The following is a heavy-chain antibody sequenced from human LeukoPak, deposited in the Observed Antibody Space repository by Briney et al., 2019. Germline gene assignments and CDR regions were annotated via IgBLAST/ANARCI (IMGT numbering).Heavy chain of an antibody. Sequence: PSETLSLTCTVSDSSISSHYWSWIRQPPGKGLEWIGYIYYTGSTNYNPSLKSRVTISVDTSKNQFSLKLSSVTAADTAVYYCARDDYWGQGTLVTVSS. J-gene: IGHJ4*02. CDR2: IYYTGST. CDR3: ARDDY. V-gene: IGHV4-59*11. CDR1: DSSISSHY.